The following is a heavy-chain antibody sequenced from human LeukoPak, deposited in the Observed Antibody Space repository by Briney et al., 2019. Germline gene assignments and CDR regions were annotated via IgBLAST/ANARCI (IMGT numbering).Heavy chain of an antibody. V-gene: IGHV1-24*01. Sequence: ASVKVSCKVSGYTLTELSMHWVRQAPGKGLEWMGGFDPEDGETIYAQKFQGRVTMTEDTSTDTAYMGLSSLRSEDTAVYYCATDLPAIVATTPFDYWGQGTLVTVSS. CDR2: FDPEDGET. CDR3: ATDLPAIVATTPFDY. D-gene: IGHD5-12*01. J-gene: IGHJ4*02. CDR1: GYTLTELS.